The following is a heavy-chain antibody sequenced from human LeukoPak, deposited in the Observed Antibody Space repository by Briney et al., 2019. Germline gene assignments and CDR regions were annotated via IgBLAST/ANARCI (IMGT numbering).Heavy chain of an antibody. Sequence: PGGSLRLSCAVSGFTFSSYWMDWVRQVPGKGLVWVSRISSDGSNTAYADSVKGRFTISRDNAKNTMYLQMSSLRAEDTAVYYCAERGDGGAWYDYWGQGTLVIVSS. J-gene: IGHJ4*02. CDR1: GFTFSSYW. CDR3: AERGDGGAWYDY. D-gene: IGHD6-19*01. CDR2: ISSDGSNT. V-gene: IGHV3-74*01.